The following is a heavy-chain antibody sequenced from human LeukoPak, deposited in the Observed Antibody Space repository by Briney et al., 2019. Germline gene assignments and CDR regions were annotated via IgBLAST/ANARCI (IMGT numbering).Heavy chain of an antibody. CDR2: ISYDGSNK. CDR3: AKTRRLLRYFDWSIDY. D-gene: IGHD3-9*01. J-gene: IGHJ4*02. CDR1: GFTFSSCG. V-gene: IGHV3-30*18. Sequence: GGSLRLSCAASGFTFSSCGMHWVRQAPGKGLEWVAVISYDGSNKYYADSVKGRFTISRDNSKNTLYLQMNSLRAEDTAVYYCAKTRRLLRYFDWSIDYWGQGTLVTVSS.